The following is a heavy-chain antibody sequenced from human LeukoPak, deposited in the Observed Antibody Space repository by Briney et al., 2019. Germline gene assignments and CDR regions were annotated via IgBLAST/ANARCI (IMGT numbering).Heavy chain of an antibody. CDR2: IYYSGST. D-gene: IGHD4-17*01. J-gene: IGHJ5*02. V-gene: IGHV4-39*07. CDR1: GGSISSSSYY. Sequence: PSETLSLTCTVSGGSISSSSYYWGWIRQPPGKGLEWIGSIYYSGSTYYNPSLKSRVTISVDRSKNQFSLKLSSVTAADTAVYYCARGNFDYGDYGWFDPWGQGTLVTVSS. CDR3: ARGNFDYGDYGWFDP.